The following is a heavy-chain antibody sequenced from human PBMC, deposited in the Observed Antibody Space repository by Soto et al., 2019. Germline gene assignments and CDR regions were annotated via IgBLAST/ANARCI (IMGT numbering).Heavy chain of an antibody. CDR3: ARHTRGGYDAFDT. D-gene: IGHD3-22*01. V-gene: IGHV4-39*01. CDR1: GGSISSSSYY. Sequence: SETLSLTCTVSGGSISSSSYYWGWIRQPPGKGLEWIGSIYYSGSTYYNPSLKSRVTISVDTSKNQFSLKLSSVTAADTAVYYCARHTRGGYDAFDTWGQGTTVTVSS. J-gene: IGHJ3*02. CDR2: IYYSGST.